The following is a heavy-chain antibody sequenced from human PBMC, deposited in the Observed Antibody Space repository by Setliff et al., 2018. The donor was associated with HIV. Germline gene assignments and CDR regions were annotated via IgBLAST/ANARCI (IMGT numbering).Heavy chain of an antibody. CDR3: ATKVYCTNGVCLDAFDM. Sequence: ASVKVSCKASGYTFTDYYIHWVRQAPGQGLEWMGRINPNSGGTNYAQKFQGRVTMTRDTSISTAYMELSRLRSDDTAVYHCATKVYCTNGVCLDAFDMWGQGTRVTVSS. CDR2: INPNSGGT. CDR1: GYTFTDYY. V-gene: IGHV1-2*06. D-gene: IGHD2-8*01. J-gene: IGHJ3*02.